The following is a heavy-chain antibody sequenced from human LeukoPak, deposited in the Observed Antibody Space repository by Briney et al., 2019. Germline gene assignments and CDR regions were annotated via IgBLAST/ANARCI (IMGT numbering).Heavy chain of an antibody. V-gene: IGHV3-53*01. CDR2: FYSGGSS. Sequence: IPAGGALRLSCAGPGFTVRSIYITWGRPAPGEGVGWGSSFYSGGSSYYADSVKGRFIISRDSSTDTLYLQMNSLRVEDTAVYFCARDRGYGYGFFDYWGQGTLVTVSS. D-gene: IGHD5-18*01. CDR1: GFTVRSIY. CDR3: ARDRGYGYGFFDY. J-gene: IGHJ4*02.